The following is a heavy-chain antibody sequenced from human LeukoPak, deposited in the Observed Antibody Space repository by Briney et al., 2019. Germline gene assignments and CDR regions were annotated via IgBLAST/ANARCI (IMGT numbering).Heavy chain of an antibody. CDR1: GFTFSSYG. V-gene: IGHV3-20*04. CDR3: ARVLRDVPYYYYYMDV. CDR2: INWNGGST. D-gene: IGHD1-26*01. Sequence: GGSLRLSCAASGFTFSSYGMSWVRQAPGKGLEWVSGINWNGGSTGYADSVKGRFTISRDNAKNSLYLQMNSLRAEDTALYYCARVLRDVPYYYYYMDVWGKGTTVTVSS. J-gene: IGHJ6*03.